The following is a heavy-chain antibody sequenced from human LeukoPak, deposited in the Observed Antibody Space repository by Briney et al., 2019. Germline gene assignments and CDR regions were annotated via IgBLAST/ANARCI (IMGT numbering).Heavy chain of an antibody. J-gene: IGHJ5*02. CDR1: GGSISSGSYY. V-gene: IGHV4-61*02. CDR3: ASRSGYINWFDP. CDR2: IYTSGST. D-gene: IGHD3-22*01. Sequence: SQTLSLTCTVSGGSISSGSYYWSWIRQPAGKGLEWIGRIYTSGSTNYNPSLKSRVTISVDTSKNQFSLKLSSVTAADTAVYYCASRSGYINWFDPWGQGTLVTVSS.